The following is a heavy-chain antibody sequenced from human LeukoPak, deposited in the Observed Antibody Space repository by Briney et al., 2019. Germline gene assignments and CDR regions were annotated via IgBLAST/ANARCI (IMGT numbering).Heavy chain of an antibody. CDR1: GGSIGSGDYY. J-gene: IGHJ3*02. D-gene: IGHD3-10*01. CDR2: IYYSGST. V-gene: IGHV4-30-4*01. Sequence: SQTLSLTCTVSGGSIGSGDYYWSWIRQPPGKGLEWIGYIYYSGSTYYNPSLKSRVTISVDTSKNQFSLKLSSVTAADTAVYYCAPFTMVRGTNAFDIWGQGTMVTVSS. CDR3: APFTMVRGTNAFDI.